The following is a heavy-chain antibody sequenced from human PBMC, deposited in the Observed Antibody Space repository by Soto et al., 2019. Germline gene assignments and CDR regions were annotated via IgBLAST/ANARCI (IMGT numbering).Heavy chain of an antibody. D-gene: IGHD2-2*01. CDR2: ISSNGGST. CDR1: GFTFSSYA. CDR3: ARAGYCSSTSCYGLDY. V-gene: IGHV3-64*02. J-gene: IGHJ4*02. Sequence: GGSLRLSCAASGFTFSSYAMHWVRQAPGKGLEYVSAISSNGGSTYYADSVKGRFTISRDNSKNTLYLQMGSLRAEDMAVYYCARAGYCSSTSCYGLDYWGQGTLVTVYS.